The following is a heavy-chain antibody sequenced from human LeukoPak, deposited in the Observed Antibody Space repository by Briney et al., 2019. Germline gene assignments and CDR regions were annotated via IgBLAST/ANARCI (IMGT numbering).Heavy chain of an antibody. CDR1: GVSISSYY. Sequence: SETLSLTCTVSGVSISSYYWTWIRQPPGEGLEWIGYINYSGSTNYNPSLKSRVTISLDTSKNQFSLKLSSVTAADTAVYYCARALQPGVYAFDLWGQGTMATVSS. CDR2: INYSGST. D-gene: IGHD6-13*01. J-gene: IGHJ3*01. V-gene: IGHV4-59*01. CDR3: ARALQPGVYAFDL.